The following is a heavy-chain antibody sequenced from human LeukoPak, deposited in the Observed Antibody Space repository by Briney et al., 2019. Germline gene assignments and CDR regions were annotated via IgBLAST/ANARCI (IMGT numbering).Heavy chain of an antibody. J-gene: IGHJ6*01. Sequence: SETLSLTRTVSGGSLSSSSHYAAWIRQPPGKGLEWIGSINYSGSTNYNPSLKSRVTISVDTSKNRFSLKLSSVTAADTAVYYCARGERWGRSDHYTMDVWGQGSTVTVSS. CDR1: GGSLSSSSHY. CDR3: ARGERWGRSDHYTMDV. V-gene: IGHV4-39*01. CDR2: INYSGST. D-gene: IGHD3-16*01.